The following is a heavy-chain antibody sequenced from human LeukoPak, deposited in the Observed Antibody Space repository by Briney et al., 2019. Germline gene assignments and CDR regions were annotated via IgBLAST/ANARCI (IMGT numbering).Heavy chain of an antibody. CDR1: GFTFSSYG. CDR2: ISYDGSNK. CDR3: AREILQYYYGMDV. J-gene: IGHJ6*02. D-gene: IGHD4-11*01. Sequence: PGGSLRLSCAASGFTFSSYGMHWVRQAPGKGLEWVAVISYDGSNKYYADSVKGRFTISRDNSKNTLYLQMNSLRAEDTAVYYCAREILQYYYGMDVWGQGTTVTVSS. V-gene: IGHV3-30*03.